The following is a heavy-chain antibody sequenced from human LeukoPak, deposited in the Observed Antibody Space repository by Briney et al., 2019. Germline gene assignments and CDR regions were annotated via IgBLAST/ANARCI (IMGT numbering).Heavy chain of an antibody. D-gene: IGHD5-24*01. CDR1: GGSFSGYY. Sequence: AETLSLTCAVYGGSFSGYYCIGIRQPPGKGLEWIGEINHSGRTNYNPSLTSRVTISGDTSKNQFSLKLSSVTAADTAVYYCTQLRGGGYWGQGTLVTVSS. J-gene: IGHJ4*02. CDR3: TQLRGGGY. V-gene: IGHV4-34*01. CDR2: INHSGRT.